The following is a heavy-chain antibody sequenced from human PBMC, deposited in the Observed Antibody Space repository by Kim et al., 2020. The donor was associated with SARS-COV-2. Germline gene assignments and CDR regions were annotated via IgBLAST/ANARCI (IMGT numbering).Heavy chain of an antibody. Sequence: SVKVSCKASGGTFSSYAISWVRQAPGQGLEWMGGIIPIFGTANYAQKFQGRVTITADESTSTAYMELSSLRPEDTAVYYCARVGPYGSGSHEDNWFDPWGQGTLVTVSS. V-gene: IGHV1-69*13. CDR1: GGTFSSYA. D-gene: IGHD3-10*01. J-gene: IGHJ5*02. CDR2: IIPIFGTA. CDR3: ARVGPYGSGSHEDNWFDP.